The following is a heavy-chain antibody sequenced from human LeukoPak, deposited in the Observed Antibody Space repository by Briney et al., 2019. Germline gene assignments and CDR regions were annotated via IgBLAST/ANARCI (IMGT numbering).Heavy chain of an antibody. J-gene: IGHJ4*02. CDR3: ARDPGYSYGHDY. Sequence: ASVNVSCKASGYTFTGFYMHWVRQAPGQGLEWMGWISAYNGNTNYAQKLQGRVAMTTDTSTSTAYMELRSLRSDDTAVYYCARDPGYSYGHDYWGQGTLVTASS. D-gene: IGHD5-18*01. CDR1: GYTFTGFY. CDR2: ISAYNGNT. V-gene: IGHV1-18*04.